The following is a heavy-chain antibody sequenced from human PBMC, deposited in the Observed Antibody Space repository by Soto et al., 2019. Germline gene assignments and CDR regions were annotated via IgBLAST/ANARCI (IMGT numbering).Heavy chain of an antibody. V-gene: IGHV5-51*01. J-gene: IGHJ6*02. Sequence: AGESLKISCKGSGYSFTSYWIGWVRQMPGKGLEWMGIIYPGDSDTRYSPSFQGQVTISADKSISTAYLQWSSLKASDTAMYYCARRARRGSPAGYYYGMDVWGQGTTVTVSS. CDR1: GYSFTSYW. CDR3: ARRARRGSPAGYYYGMDV. CDR2: IYPGDSDT.